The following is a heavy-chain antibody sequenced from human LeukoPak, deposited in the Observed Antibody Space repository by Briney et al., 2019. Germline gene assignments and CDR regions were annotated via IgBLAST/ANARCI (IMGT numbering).Heavy chain of an antibody. D-gene: IGHD6-13*01. CDR2: IRYDGSNK. V-gene: IGHV3-30*02. CDR3: PKDLAGQQLYNFDY. J-gene: IGHJ4*02. Sequence: GGSLRLSCAASGFTLSSYGMHWVRQAPGKGLEWVAFIRYDGSNKYYADSVKGRFTISRDNSKNTLYLQMNSLRAEDTAVYYCPKDLAGQQLYNFDYWGQGTLVTVSS. CDR1: GFTLSSYG.